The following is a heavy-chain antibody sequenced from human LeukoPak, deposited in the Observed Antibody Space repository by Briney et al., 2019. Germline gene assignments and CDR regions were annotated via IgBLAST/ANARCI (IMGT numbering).Heavy chain of an antibody. D-gene: IGHD6-19*01. V-gene: IGHV4-61*08. Sequence: SETLSLTCTVSGGSISSGDYYWSWIRQPPGKGLEWIGYIYYSGSTNYNPSLKSRVTISVDTSKNQFSLKLSSVTAADTAVYYCARAPRYSSGWYYWGQGTLVTVSS. CDR2: IYYSGST. CDR1: GGSISSGDYY. CDR3: ARAPRYSSGWYY. J-gene: IGHJ4*02.